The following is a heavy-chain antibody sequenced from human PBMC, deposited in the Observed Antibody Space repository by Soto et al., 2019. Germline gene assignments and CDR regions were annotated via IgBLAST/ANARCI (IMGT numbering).Heavy chain of an antibody. CDR1: GFTFSSYA. V-gene: IGHV3-23*01. D-gene: IGHD4-17*01. Sequence: EVQLLESGGGLVQPGGSLRLSCAASGFTFSSYAMSWVRQAPGQGLEWVSAISGSGGSTYYADSVKGRFTISRDNSKNSRYLQMDSLRAEDTAVYYCAKKGYEDGDYCFDYWGQGTLVTVSS. CDR3: AKKGYEDGDYCFDY. CDR2: ISGSGGST. J-gene: IGHJ4*02.